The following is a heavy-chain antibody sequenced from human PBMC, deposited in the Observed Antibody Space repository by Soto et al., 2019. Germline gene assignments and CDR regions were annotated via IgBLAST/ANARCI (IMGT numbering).Heavy chain of an antibody. Sequence: ASVKVSCKASGYTFTSYYMHWVRQAPGQGLEWMGIINPSGGSTSYAQKFQGRVTMTRDTSTSTVYMELSSLRSEDTAVYYCARASSVLRYFDWSLSRKENYYYGMDVWGQGTTVTVSS. CDR2: INPSGGST. D-gene: IGHD3-9*01. CDR3: ARASSVLRYFDWSLSRKENYYYGMDV. V-gene: IGHV1-46*01. CDR1: GYTFTSYY. J-gene: IGHJ6*02.